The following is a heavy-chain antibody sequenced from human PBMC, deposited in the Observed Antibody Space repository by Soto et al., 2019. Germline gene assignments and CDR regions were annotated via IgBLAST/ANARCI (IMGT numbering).Heavy chain of an antibody. Sequence: GSLRLSCAASGFTFSSYSMNWVRQAPGKGLEWVSSISSSSSYIYYADSVKGRFTISRDNAKNSLYLQMNSLRAEDTAVYYCARVNRYYYGMDVWGQGTTVTVSS. V-gene: IGHV3-21*01. J-gene: IGHJ6*02. CDR3: ARVNRYYYGMDV. CDR1: GFTFSSYS. CDR2: ISSSSSYI.